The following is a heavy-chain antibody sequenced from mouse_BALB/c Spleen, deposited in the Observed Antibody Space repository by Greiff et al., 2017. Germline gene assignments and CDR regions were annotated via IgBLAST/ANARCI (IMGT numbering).Heavy chain of an antibody. CDR3: ARNPDWFAY. CDR2: IDPENGNT. J-gene: IGHJ3*01. Sequence: VQLQQSGAELVRPGALVKLSCKASGFNIKDYYMHWVKQRPEQGLEWIGWIDPENGNTIYDPKFQGKASITADTSSNTAYLQLSSLTSEDTAVYYCARNPDWFAYWGQGTLVTVSA. V-gene: IGHV14-1*02. CDR1: GFNIKDYY.